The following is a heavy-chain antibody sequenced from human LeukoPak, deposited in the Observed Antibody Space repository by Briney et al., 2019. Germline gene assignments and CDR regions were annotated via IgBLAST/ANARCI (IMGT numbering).Heavy chain of an antibody. CDR3: AKDRATVTTRYFDY. CDR1: GFTFSRYT. Sequence: GGSLRLSCAASGFTFSRYTMNWVRQAPGRGLEWVSHISSSSTIYYADSVKGRFTISRDNAKNTLHLQMNSLRAEDTAVYYCAKDRATVTTRYFDYWGQGTLVTVSS. CDR2: ISSSSTI. D-gene: IGHD4-17*01. V-gene: IGHV3-48*01. J-gene: IGHJ4*02.